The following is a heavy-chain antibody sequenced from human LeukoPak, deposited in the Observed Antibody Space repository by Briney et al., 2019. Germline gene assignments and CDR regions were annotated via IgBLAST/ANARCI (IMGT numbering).Heavy chain of an antibody. CDR1: GFTFRSYA. CDR3: AREFRDDPTFDY. V-gene: IGHV3-33*08. D-gene: IGHD1-1*01. Sequence: GGSLRLSCAASGFTFRSYAMSWVRQAPGKGLEWVAVIWYDGSNKYYADSVKGRFTISRDNSKNTLYLQMNSLRAEDTAVYYCAREFRDDPTFDYWGQGTLVTVSS. J-gene: IGHJ4*02. CDR2: IWYDGSNK.